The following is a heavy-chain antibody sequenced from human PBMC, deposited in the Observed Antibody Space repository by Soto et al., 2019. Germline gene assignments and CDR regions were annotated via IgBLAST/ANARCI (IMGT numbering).Heavy chain of an antibody. CDR1: GYTFTSYY. Sequence: ASVKVSCKASGYTFTSYYMHWVRQAPGQELEWMGIISPSGGSTTYAQKFQGRVKMTRDTSTSTVYMELSSLRSEDTAVYYCARVYCSGGGCYGIDYWGQGTLVTVSS. J-gene: IGHJ4*02. V-gene: IGHV1-46*01. CDR2: ISPSGGST. CDR3: ARVYCSGGGCYGIDY. D-gene: IGHD2-15*01.